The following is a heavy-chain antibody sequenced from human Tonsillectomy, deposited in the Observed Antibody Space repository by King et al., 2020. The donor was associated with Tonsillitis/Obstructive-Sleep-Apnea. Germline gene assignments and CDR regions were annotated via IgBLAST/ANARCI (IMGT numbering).Heavy chain of an antibody. Sequence: QLVQSGAEVKKPGESLKISCKGSGYSFTSYWIGWVRQMPGKGLEWMGIIYPGDSDTRYSPAFQGQVTISADKSISTAYLQWGSLKASDTAMYYWARLGGLGHYYYYSMDVWGKGTTVTVSS. D-gene: IGHD3-16*01. CDR1: GYSFTSYW. CDR3: ARLGGLGHYYYYSMDV. V-gene: IGHV5-51*01. CDR2: IYPGDSDT. J-gene: IGHJ6*03.